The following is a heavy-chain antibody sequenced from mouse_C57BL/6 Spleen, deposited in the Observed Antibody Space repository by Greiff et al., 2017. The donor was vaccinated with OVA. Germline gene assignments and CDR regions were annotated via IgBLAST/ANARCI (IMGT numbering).Heavy chain of an antibody. CDR1: GYTFTSYW. Sequence: VQLQQPGAELVMPGASVKLSCKASGYTFTSYWMHWVKQRPGQGLEWIGEIDPSDSYTNYNQKFKGKSTLTVAKSSSPAYMQLSSLPSEDSAVYYCARHGYYAMDYWGQGTSVTVSS. V-gene: IGHV1-69*01. CDR2: IDPSDSYT. CDR3: ARHGYYAMDY. J-gene: IGHJ4*01.